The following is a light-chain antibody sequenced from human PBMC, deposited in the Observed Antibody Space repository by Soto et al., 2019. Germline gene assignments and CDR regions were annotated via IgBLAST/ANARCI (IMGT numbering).Light chain of an antibody. Sequence: EIVLTQSPGTLSVSPGYRVTLSCRASQSVSSNLAWYQQKPGQAPRLLIYGASTRATGIPARFSGSGSGTEFTLTISSLQSEDFAVYYCQQYNNWPRTFGQGTTGDIK. CDR1: QSVSSN. V-gene: IGKV3-15*01. CDR2: GAS. CDR3: QQYNNWPRT. J-gene: IGKJ1*01.